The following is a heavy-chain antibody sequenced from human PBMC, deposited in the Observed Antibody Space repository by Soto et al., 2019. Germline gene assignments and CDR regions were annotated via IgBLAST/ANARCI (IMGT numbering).Heavy chain of an antibody. CDR2: IWSDGNNR. J-gene: IGHJ4*02. CDR3: VRGENWNDEASDY. CDR1: GFMFSNHG. D-gene: IGHD1-1*01. V-gene: IGHV3-33*01. Sequence: PGGSLRLACAASGFMFSNHGMHWVRQAPGKGLEWVAVIWSDGNNRYYADSVKGRFTISRDNSKNTLYLQMNSLRAEDTAVYYCVRGENWNDEASDYWDQGTLVTVSS.